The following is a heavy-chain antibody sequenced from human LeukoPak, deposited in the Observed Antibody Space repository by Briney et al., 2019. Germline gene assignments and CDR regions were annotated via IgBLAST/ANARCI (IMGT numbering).Heavy chain of an antibody. J-gene: IGHJ3*02. CDR3: AREGFVSGYFGRAFDI. Sequence: GASVTVSVTCAGGTFTIYANSWVREAQGQGLEWKGGIISILGIANYAQKFQGRVTLTADKSTSTAYMQLRRLRSDDTAVYYCAREGFVSGYFGRAFDIWGQGTMVTVSS. V-gene: IGHV1-69*04. CDR2: IISILGIA. D-gene: IGHD3/OR15-3a*01. CDR1: GGTFTIYA.